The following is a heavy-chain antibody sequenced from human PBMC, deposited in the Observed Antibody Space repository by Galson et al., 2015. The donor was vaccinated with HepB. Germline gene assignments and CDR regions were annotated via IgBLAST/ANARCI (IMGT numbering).Heavy chain of an antibody. CDR3: ARDLSGSYSIDY. J-gene: IGHJ4*02. CDR2: ISYDGSNK. CDR1: GFTFSSYA. D-gene: IGHD1-26*01. V-gene: IGHV3-30-3*01. Sequence: SLRLSCAASGFTFSSYAMHWVRQAPGKGLEWVAVISYDGSNKYYADSVKGRFTISRDNSKNTLYLQMNSLRAEDTAVYYCARDLSGSYSIDYWGQGTLVTVSS.